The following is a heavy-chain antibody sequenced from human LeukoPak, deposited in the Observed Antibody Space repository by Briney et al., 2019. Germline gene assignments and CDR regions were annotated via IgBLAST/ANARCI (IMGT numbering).Heavy chain of an antibody. J-gene: IGHJ3*02. CDR2: ISSSGSTI. D-gene: IGHD3-10*01. Sequence: GGSLRLSCAASGFTFSDYYMSWIRQAPGKGLEWVSYISSSGSTIYYADSVKGRFTISRDNAKNSLYLQMNSLRAEDTAVYYFARDRYRSMVRGTSTLFAFDIWGQGTMVTVSS. V-gene: IGHV3-11*01. CDR3: ARDRYRSMVRGTSTLFAFDI. CDR1: GFTFSDYY.